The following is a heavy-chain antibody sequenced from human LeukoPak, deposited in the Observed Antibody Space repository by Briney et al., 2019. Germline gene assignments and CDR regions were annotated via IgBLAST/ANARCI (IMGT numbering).Heavy chain of an antibody. D-gene: IGHD1-14*01. J-gene: IGHJ4*02. CDR3: ARSSPRVNRSPIDY. CDR2: ISYDGSNK. V-gene: IGHV3-30*04. Sequence: GRSLRLSCAASGFTFSSYAMHWVRQAPGKGLEWVAVISYDGSNKYYADSVKGRFTISRDNSKNTLYLQMNSLRAEDTAVYYCARSSPRVNRSPIDYWGRGTLVTVSS. CDR1: GFTFSSYA.